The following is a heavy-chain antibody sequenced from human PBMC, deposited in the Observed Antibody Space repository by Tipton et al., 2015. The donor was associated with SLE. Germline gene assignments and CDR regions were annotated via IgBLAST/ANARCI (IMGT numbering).Heavy chain of an antibody. CDR3: AKGGDWNYNYYYYGMDV. V-gene: IGHV3-23*01. CDR2: ISGSGGST. J-gene: IGHJ6*02. Sequence: SLRLSCAASGFTFSSYAMSWVRQAPGKGLEWVSAISGSGGSTYYADSVQGRFTLSRDNSKNTLYLQINSLRAEDTALYYCAKGGDWNYNYYYYGMDVWGQGTTVTVSS. D-gene: IGHD1-7*01. CDR1: GFTFSSYA.